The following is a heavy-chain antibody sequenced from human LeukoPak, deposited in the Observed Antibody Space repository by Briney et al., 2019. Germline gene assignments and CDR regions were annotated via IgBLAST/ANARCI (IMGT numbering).Heavy chain of an antibody. CDR2: IYTSGST. D-gene: IGHD3-3*01. CDR3: ARDFPSPLYYDFWSGLDAFDI. V-gene: IGHV4-4*07. CDR1: GGSISSYY. Sequence: SETLSLTCTVSGGSISSYYWSWVRQPAGKGVEWIGRIYTSGSTNYNTSLKSGVTISVDTYKKQFSLKLSSVTAADTAVYYCARDFPSPLYYDFWSGLDAFDIWGQGTMVTVSS. J-gene: IGHJ3*02.